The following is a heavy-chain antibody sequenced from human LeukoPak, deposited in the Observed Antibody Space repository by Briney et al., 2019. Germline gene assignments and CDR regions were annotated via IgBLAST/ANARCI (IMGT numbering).Heavy chain of an antibody. V-gene: IGHV1-69*13. CDR1: GGTFSSYA. CDR2: IIPFFGTA. CDR3: ARVCSSTSCYTDY. Sequence: SVKVSCKASGGTFSSYAISWVRQAPGQGLEWMGGIIPFFGTANYAQKFQGRVTITADESTSTAYMELSSLRSEDTAVYYCARVCSSTSCYTDYWGQGTLVTVSS. D-gene: IGHD2-2*02. J-gene: IGHJ4*02.